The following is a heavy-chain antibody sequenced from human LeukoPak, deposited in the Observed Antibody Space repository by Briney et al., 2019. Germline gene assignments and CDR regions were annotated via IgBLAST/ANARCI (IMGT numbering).Heavy chain of an antibody. Sequence: ASVKVSCKASGGTFSSYAISWVRRAPGQGLEWMGLINPTGGSTGYAQKFQGRVTMTRDMSTSTDYMELSSLRSEDTAIYYCARDNSVGDNAWWFDPWGQGTLVTVSS. CDR1: GGTFSSYA. D-gene: IGHD1-26*01. CDR2: INPTGGST. V-gene: IGHV1-46*01. CDR3: ARDNSVGDNAWWFDP. J-gene: IGHJ5*02.